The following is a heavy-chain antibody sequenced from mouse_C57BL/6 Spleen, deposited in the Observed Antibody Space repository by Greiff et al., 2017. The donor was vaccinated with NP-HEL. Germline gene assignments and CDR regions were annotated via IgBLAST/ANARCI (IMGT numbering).Heavy chain of an antibody. CDR3: ARLDY. CDR1: GFNIKDYY. J-gene: IGHJ4*01. CDR2: IDPEDGET. V-gene: IGHV14-2*01. Sequence: EVQLQQSGAELVKPGASVKLSCTASGFNIKDYYMHWVKQRTEQGLEWSGRIDPEDGETKYAPKFQGKANITADTSSNTADLQLSSLTSEDTTVYYCARLDYWGQGTSVTVSS.